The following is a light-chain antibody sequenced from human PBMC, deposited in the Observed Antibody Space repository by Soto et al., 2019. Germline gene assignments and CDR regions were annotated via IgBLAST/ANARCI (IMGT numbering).Light chain of an antibody. CDR1: QSISSY. CDR2: AAS. CDR3: QQYNTYST. J-gene: IGKJ5*01. Sequence: DIQMTQSPSSLSASVVDRVTITCRASQSISSYLNWYQQKPGKAPKLLIYAASSLQSGVPSRFSGSGSGTDFTLTISSLQPDDFATYYCQQYNTYSTFGQGTRLEIK. V-gene: IGKV1-39*01.